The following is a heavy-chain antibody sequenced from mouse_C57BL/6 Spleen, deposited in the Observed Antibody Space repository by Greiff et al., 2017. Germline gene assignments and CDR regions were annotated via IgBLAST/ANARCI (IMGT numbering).Heavy chain of an antibody. CDR1: GYTFTDYY. V-gene: IGHV1-26*01. Sequence: VQLQQSGPELVKPGASVKISCKASGYTFTDYYMNWVKQSHGKSLEWIGDINPNNGGTSYNQKFKGKATLTVDKSSSTAYMELRSLTSEDSAVYYCARTITTVVATDAMDYWGQGTSVTVSS. D-gene: IGHD1-1*01. J-gene: IGHJ4*01. CDR3: ARTITTVVATDAMDY. CDR2: INPNNGGT.